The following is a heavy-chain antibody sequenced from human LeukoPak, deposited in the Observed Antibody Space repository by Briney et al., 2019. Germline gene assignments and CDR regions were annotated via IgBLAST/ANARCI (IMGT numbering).Heavy chain of an antibody. CDR3: ATHRRDYDILTGYYTPSWFDP. CDR2: LYYSGST. Sequence: SETLSLTCTVSGGSISSSSYYWGWLRQPPGMGREGIGSLYYSGSTYYNPSLKSRVTISVDTSKNQFSLKLSSVTAADTAVYYCATHRRDYDILTGYYTPSWFDPWGQGTLVTVSS. D-gene: IGHD3-9*01. V-gene: IGHV4-39*01. CDR1: GGSISSSSYY. J-gene: IGHJ5*02.